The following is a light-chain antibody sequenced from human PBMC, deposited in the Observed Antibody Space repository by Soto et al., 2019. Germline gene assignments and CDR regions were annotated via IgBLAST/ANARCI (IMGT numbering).Light chain of an antibody. J-gene: IGKJ4*02. Sequence: EIVLTQSPGTLSLSPGDGATLSCRASQTVTNNYVAWYQKKPGQAPRLLIHPASSRATGIPVRFSGSGSGTDFTLTISSLEPEDFAVYFCQQTARAPLTFGPGTRVDIK. V-gene: IGKV3-20*01. CDR1: QTVTNNY. CDR2: PAS. CDR3: QQTARAPLT.